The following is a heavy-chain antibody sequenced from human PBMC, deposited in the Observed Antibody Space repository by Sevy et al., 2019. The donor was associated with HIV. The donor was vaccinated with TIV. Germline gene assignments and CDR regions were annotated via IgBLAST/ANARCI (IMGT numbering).Heavy chain of an antibody. CDR3: ARDEVGGSYWEFDY. D-gene: IGHD1-26*01. CDR2: ISTSSSYI. V-gene: IGHV3-21*01. J-gene: IGHJ4*02. CDR1: GFTFSSYS. Sequence: GGSLRLSCAASGFTFSSYSMNWVRQAPGKGLEWVSSISTSSSYIYYADSVKGRFTISRDNAKNSLYLQMNSLRAEDTAVYYCARDEVGGSYWEFDYWGQGTLDTVSS.